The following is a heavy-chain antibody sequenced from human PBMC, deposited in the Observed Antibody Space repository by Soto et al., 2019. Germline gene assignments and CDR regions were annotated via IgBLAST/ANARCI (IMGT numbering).Heavy chain of an antibody. V-gene: IGHV4-61*01. CDR1: GGSVSSGSYY. J-gene: IGHJ5*02. Sequence: SETLSLTCTVSGGSVSSGSYYWSWIRQPPGKGLEWIGYIYYSGSTNYNPSLKSRVTISVDTSKNQFSLKLSSVTAADTAVYYCARDLTSAGSSSWYGWFDPWGQGTLVTVSS. D-gene: IGHD6-13*01. CDR2: IYYSGST. CDR3: ARDLTSAGSSSWYGWFDP.